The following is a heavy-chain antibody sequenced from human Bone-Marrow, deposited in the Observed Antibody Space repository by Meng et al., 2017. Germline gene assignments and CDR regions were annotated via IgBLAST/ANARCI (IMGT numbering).Heavy chain of an antibody. J-gene: IGHJ4*02. V-gene: IGHV1-2*06. D-gene: IGHD6-13*01. CDR1: GYTFPDYW. CDR3: ARDEDISAAGKLFGAY. Sequence: ASVKVSCKASGYTFPDYWLHWVRRAPGQGLEWMGRINPKSGDTHYAQRFQGRVTMTGDTSISTAYMELSGLRSDDTAMYYCARDEDISAAGKLFGAYWGQGNRVNGAS. CDR2: INPKSGDT.